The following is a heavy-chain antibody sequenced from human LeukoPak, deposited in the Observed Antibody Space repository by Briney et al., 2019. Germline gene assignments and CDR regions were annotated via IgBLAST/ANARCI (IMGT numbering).Heavy chain of an antibody. CDR3: AREDGSSCFDN. V-gene: IGHV4-30-4*01. CDR1: GGSISSGDYY. CDR2: IYYSGST. Sequence: PSQTLSLTCTVSGGSISSGDYYWSWIRQPPGKGLEWIGYIYYSGSTYYNPSLKSRVAISVGTSKNQFSLKLISVTAADTAMYYCAREDGSSCFDNWGQGTLVTVSS. D-gene: IGHD6-13*01. J-gene: IGHJ4*02.